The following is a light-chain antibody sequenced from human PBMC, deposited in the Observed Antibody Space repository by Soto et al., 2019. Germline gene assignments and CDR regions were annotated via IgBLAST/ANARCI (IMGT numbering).Light chain of an antibody. J-gene: IGKJ5*01. CDR1: QSISSW. CDR2: DAS. V-gene: IGKV1-5*01. Sequence: GDRVTITCRASQSISSWLAWYQQKPGKAPKLLIYDASSLESGVPSRFNGSVSGTGFTLTISSLQSEDFAVYYCQQYNNWPSITFGQGTRLEIK. CDR3: QQYNNWPSIT.